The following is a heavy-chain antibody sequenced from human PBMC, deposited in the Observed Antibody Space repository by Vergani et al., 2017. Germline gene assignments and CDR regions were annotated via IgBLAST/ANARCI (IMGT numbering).Heavy chain of an antibody. CDR2: IDWDDDK. CDR1: GFSLSTSGMR. CDR3: ARSSNWGSTGFDY. D-gene: IGHD7-27*01. V-gene: IGHV2-70*04. Sequence: QVTLKESGPALVKPTQTLTLTCTFSGFSLSTSGMRVSWIRQPPGKALEWLARIDWDDDKFYSTSLKTRLTISKDTSKNQVVLTMTNMDPADTATYYCARSSNWGSTGFDYWGQGTLVTVSS. J-gene: IGHJ4*02.